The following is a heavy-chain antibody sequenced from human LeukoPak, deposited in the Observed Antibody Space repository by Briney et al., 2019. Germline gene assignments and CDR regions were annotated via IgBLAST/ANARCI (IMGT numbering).Heavy chain of an antibody. CDR1: GGTFSSYA. Sequence: GASVKVSCKASGGTFSSYAISWVRQARGQGLEWMGRIIPIFGTANYAQKFQGRVTITTDESTSTAYMELSSLRSEDTAVYYCARLIYDSSGYYFDYWGQGTLVTVSS. CDR2: IIPIFGTA. J-gene: IGHJ4*02. CDR3: ARLIYDSSGYYFDY. V-gene: IGHV1-69*05. D-gene: IGHD3-22*01.